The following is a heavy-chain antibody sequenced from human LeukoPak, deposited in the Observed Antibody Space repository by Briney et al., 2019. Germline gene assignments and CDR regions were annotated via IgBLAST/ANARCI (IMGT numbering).Heavy chain of an antibody. V-gene: IGHV1-24*01. Sequence: ASVKVSCKVSGYTLSDLSMHWVRQAPGKGLEWMGGFDPEDGETIYAQKFRGRVTMTEGTSTDTAYMELSSLRSEDTAVYYCARVPTGYSSSWYYYYYMDVWGKGTTVTVSS. CDR2: FDPEDGET. J-gene: IGHJ6*03. CDR3: ARVPTGYSSSWYYYYYMDV. CDR1: GYTLSDLS. D-gene: IGHD6-13*01.